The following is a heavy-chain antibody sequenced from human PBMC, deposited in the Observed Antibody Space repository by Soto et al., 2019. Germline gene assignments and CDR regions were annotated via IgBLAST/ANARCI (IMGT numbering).Heavy chain of an antibody. CDR3: AAVVPPSGILERLGLDP. J-gene: IGHJ5*02. CDR1: GVTFTTSG. Sequence: RASVKVSCKASGVTFTTSGIHWVRQARGQGLEWMGWIVVGSGNTKYNQKFQERVTLTRDMATDTAYMDLRSLTSADTAIYYCAAVVPPSGILERLGLDPWGQGTLVTVSS. CDR2: IVVGSGNT. D-gene: IGHD3-3*01. V-gene: IGHV1-58*02.